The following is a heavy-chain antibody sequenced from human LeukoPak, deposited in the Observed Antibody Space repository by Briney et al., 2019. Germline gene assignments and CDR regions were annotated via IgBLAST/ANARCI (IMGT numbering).Heavy chain of an antibody. Sequence: ASETLSLTCAVSGGSISSHYWSWIRQPPGKGLQWIGYIYYSGKTYYSPSLHSRVTISVDTSNKRFSLKLSSVTAADTAVYYCARLLDNDSSGTPDTFDMWGQGTMVTVSS. CDR2: IYYSGKT. V-gene: IGHV4-59*11. D-gene: IGHD3-22*01. CDR3: ARLLDNDSSGTPDTFDM. CDR1: GGSISSHY. J-gene: IGHJ3*02.